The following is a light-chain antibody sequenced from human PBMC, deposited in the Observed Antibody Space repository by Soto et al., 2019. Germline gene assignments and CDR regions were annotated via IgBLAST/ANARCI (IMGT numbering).Light chain of an antibody. Sequence: DIQLTQSPSFLSASVGDRVSITCLASQGIASYLAWFQQKPGKAPELLIFAASTLRSGVPLRFSGSGSGTEYTLTVSSLQPEDFGTYYCQQLYNYPRTFGQGTKVDIK. CDR3: QQLYNYPRT. V-gene: IGKV1-9*01. CDR1: QGIASY. CDR2: AAS. J-gene: IGKJ1*01.